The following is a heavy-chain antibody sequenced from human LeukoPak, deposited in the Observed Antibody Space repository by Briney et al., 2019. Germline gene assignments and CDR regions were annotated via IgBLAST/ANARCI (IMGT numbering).Heavy chain of an antibody. D-gene: IGHD5-24*01. Sequence: GSLRLSCAASGLTFTSHGFHWVRQPPGEGLEWIGEIRHSGSTNYNPSLKSRVTISVDTSKKQFFLKLSSVTAADTAVYYCARGGIGDGYNPIDYWGQGTLVTVSS. CDR3: ARGGIGDGYNPIDY. CDR2: IRHSGST. V-gene: IGHV4-34*01. CDR1: GLTFTSHG. J-gene: IGHJ4*02.